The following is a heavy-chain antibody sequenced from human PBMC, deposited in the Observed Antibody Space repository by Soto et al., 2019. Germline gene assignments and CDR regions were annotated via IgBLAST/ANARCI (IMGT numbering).Heavy chain of an antibody. Sequence: GSLRLSCAASGFTFSSYAMHWVRQAPGTGLEWVAVISYEGSNKYYADSVKGRFTISRDNSKNTLYLQMNSLRTEDTAVYYCARVLGGMATVPFDYWGQGALVTVSS. D-gene: IGHD4-4*01. CDR2: ISYEGSNK. V-gene: IGHV3-30-3*01. CDR1: GFTFSSYA. CDR3: ARVLGGMATVPFDY. J-gene: IGHJ4*02.